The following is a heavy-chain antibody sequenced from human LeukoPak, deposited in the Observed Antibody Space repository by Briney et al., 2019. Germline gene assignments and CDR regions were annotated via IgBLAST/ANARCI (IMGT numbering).Heavy chain of an antibody. CDR2: IIPILGIA. CDR1: GGTFSSYA. J-gene: IGHJ4*02. D-gene: IGHD3-22*01. CDR3: ARDHSYYYDSSGPTGVDY. Sequence: SVKVSCKASGGTFSSYAISWVRQAPGQGLEWMGRIIPILGIANYAQKFQGRVTITADKSTSPAYMELSSLRSEDTAVYYCARDHSYYYDSSGPTGVDYWGQGTLVTVSS. V-gene: IGHV1-69*04.